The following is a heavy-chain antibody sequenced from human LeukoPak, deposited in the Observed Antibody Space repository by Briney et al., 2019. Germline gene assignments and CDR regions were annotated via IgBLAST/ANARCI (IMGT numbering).Heavy chain of an antibody. CDR3: ARETRFDDSSGHATGY. D-gene: IGHD3-22*01. J-gene: IGHJ4*02. V-gene: IGHV4-39*01. CDR2: IYYNGAT. CDR1: GGSISTTAYY. Sequence: PSENLSLTCTVSGGSISTTAYYWGWIRQPPGKGLEWIGTIYYNGATQYNPSLKSRVTISVDTSRNQFSLKLASVTATDTAVYFCARETRFDDSSGHATGYWGQGTLLTVSS.